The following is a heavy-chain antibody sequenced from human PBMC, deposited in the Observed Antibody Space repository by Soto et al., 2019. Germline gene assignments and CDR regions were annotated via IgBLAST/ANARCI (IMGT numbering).Heavy chain of an antibody. CDR1: GYTFTSYA. CDR3: ARASLIGIVVAGAGY. Sequence: QVQLVQSGAEVKKPGASVKVSCKASGYTFTSYAMHWVRQAPGQRLEWMGWINAGNGNTKYSQKFQGRVTITRDTSASTAYMELSSLRSEDTAVYYCARASLIGIVVAGAGYWGQGTLVTVSS. J-gene: IGHJ4*02. CDR2: INAGNGNT. D-gene: IGHD6-19*01. V-gene: IGHV1-3*01.